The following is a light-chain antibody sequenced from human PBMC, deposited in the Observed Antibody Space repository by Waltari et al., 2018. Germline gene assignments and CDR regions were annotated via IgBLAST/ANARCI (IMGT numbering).Light chain of an antibody. Sequence: HSALTQPRSVSGSPGPSVTVSCTGTIHDVGGYDYVSWYQQHPGKAPKLIIYDVTKRPSGVPHRFSGSKSGDTASLTISGLQAEDEGDYYCCSRGGSSSFFVFGTGTTVTV. V-gene: IGLV2-11*01. J-gene: IGLJ1*01. CDR1: IHDVGGYDY. CDR2: DVT. CDR3: CSRGGSSSFFV.